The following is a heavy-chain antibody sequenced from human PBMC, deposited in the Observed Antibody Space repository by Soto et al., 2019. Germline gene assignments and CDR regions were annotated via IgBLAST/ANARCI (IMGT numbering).Heavy chain of an antibody. D-gene: IGHD6-13*01. CDR3: AKQGSSWYYFDY. V-gene: IGHV3-23*01. Sequence: GSLRLSCAASGFTFSSYAMSWVRQAPGKGLEWVSAITGSGGSTYYADSVKGRFTISRDNSKNTLYLQMSSLRAEDTAVYYCAKQGSSWYYFDYWGQGTLVTVSS. CDR2: ITGSGGST. CDR1: GFTFSSYA. J-gene: IGHJ4*02.